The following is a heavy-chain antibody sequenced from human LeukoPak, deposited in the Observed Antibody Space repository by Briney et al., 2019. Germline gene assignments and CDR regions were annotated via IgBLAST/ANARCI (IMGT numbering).Heavy chain of an antibody. CDR1: GGSFSGYY. D-gene: IGHD3-16*01. CDR3: ARVRRFGAGQDY. Sequence: SETLSLTCAVYGGSFSGYYWSWIRQPPGKGLEWIGEVSHSGSTNYNPSLKSRVTISLGTSKNQFSLKVKSVTAADTAVYYCARVRRFGAGQDYWGQGTLVTFSS. J-gene: IGHJ4*02. V-gene: IGHV4-34*01. CDR2: VSHSGST.